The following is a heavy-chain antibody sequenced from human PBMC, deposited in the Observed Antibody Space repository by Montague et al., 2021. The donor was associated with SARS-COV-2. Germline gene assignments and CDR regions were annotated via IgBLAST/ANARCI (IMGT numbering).Heavy chain of an antibody. D-gene: IGHD5-24*01. CDR1: GGSFSGYY. CDR2: INHSGST. CDR3: AREDRWNWFDH. V-gene: IGHV4-34*01. Sequence: SETLSLTCAVYGGSFSGYYWSWIRQPPGKGLEWIGEINHSGSTNYNPSLKSRVTISVDTSKNQFSLKLISVTAADTAVYFCAREDRWNWFDHWGQGALVTVSS. J-gene: IGHJ5*02.